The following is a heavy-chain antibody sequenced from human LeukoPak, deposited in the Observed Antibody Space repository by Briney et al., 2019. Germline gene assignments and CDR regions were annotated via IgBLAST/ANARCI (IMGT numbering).Heavy chain of an antibody. CDR2: INSDGSST. D-gene: IGHD2-2*01. V-gene: IGHV3-74*01. J-gene: IGHJ4*02. CDR3: ARVATTSSKWSLDY. CDR1: GITFSAYW. Sequence: GGSLRLSCAASGITFSAYWMHWVRQSPGKGLVWVSRINSDGSSTDYADSVKGRFTISRDIAKSTLYLQMNSLRAEDTAVYYCARVATTSSKWSLDYWGQGTLVTVSS.